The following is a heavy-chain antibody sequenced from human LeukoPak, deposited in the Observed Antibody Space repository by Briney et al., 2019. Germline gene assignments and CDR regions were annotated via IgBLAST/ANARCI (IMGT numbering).Heavy chain of an antibody. V-gene: IGHV3-20*01. CDR2: INWNGDST. CDR1: GFTFYHYG. Sequence: GGSLRLSCTASGFTFYHYGMSWVRQAPGKRLEWVSSINWNGDSTGYADSVKGRFTISRDNAKNSPYLQMNSLRVEDTALYHCARAAGECSGGSCYSHAFDVWGQGTRVTVSS. D-gene: IGHD2-15*01. CDR3: ARAAGECSGGSCYSHAFDV. J-gene: IGHJ3*01.